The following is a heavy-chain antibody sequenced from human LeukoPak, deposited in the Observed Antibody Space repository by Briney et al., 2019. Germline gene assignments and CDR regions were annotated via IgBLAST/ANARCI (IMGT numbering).Heavy chain of an antibody. D-gene: IGHD4-23*01. CDR3: ATGRNLEAYEI. Sequence: PSETLSLTCTVSGGSISGSNYYWGWIRQPPGKGLEWIGSMFYSGSTYYNPSSKSRVTISGDTSKNLFSLKLSSVTAADTAVYYCATGRNLEAYEIWGQGTMVTVSS. CDR2: MFYSGST. J-gene: IGHJ3*02. CDR1: GGSISGSNYY. V-gene: IGHV4-39*01.